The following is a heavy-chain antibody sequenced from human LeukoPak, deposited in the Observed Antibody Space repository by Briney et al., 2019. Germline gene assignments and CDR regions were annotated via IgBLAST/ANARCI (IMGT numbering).Heavy chain of an antibody. Sequence: PSETLSLTCTVSGGSISSYYWSWIRQPAGKGLEWIGRIYISGSGSTNYNPSLKSRVTMSVDTSKNQFSLKLSPVTAADTAVYYCARDKRVAVAGTYIYYYYMDVWGNGTTVTISS. CDR1: GGSISSYY. CDR3: ARDKRVAVAGTYIYYYYMDV. D-gene: IGHD6-19*01. V-gene: IGHV4-4*07. J-gene: IGHJ6*03. CDR2: IYISGSGST.